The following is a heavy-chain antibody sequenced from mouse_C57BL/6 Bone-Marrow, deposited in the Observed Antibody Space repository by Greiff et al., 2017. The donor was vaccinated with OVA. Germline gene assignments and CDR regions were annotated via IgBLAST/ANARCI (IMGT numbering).Heavy chain of an antibody. J-gene: IGHJ3*01. V-gene: IGHV1-76*01. CDR3: ARRGPWDGFAY. CDR1: GYTFTDYY. Sequence: VHLVESGAELVRPGASVKLSCKASGYTFTDYYINWVKQRPGQGLEWIARIYPGSGNTYYNEKFKGKATLTAEKSSSTAYMQLSSLTSEDSAVYFCARRGPWDGFAYWGQGTLVTVSA. CDR2: IYPGSGNT. D-gene: IGHD4-1*01.